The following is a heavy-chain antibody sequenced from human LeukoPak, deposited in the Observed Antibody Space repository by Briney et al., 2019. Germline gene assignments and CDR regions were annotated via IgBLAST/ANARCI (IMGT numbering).Heavy chain of an antibody. V-gene: IGHV5-51*01. CDR1: GYSFTTYW. CDR3: ARHRAGIDYYYYMDV. D-gene: IGHD6-19*01. J-gene: IGHJ6*03. CDR2: IYPGDSDT. Sequence: GESLKISCKGSGYSFTTYWIGWVRQMPGKGLEWMGIIYPGDSDTRYSPSFQGQVTISADKSISTAYLQWSSLKASDTAIYYCARHRAGIDYYYYMDVWGKGTTVTVSS.